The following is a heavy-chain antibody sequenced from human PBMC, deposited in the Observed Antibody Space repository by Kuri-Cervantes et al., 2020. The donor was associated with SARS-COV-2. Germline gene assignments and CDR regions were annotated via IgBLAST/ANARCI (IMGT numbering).Heavy chain of an antibody. J-gene: IGHJ6*03. D-gene: IGHD3-22*01. CDR1: GFTFSSYA. Sequence: GESLKISCAASGFTFSSYAMRWVRQAPGKGLEWVSAISGSGGSTYYADSVKGRFTISRDNSKNTLYLQMNSLRAEDTAVYYCASYYDSSGYYYYYYMDVWGKGTTVTVSS. CDR3: ASYYDSSGYYYYYYMDV. V-gene: IGHV3-23*01. CDR2: ISGSGGST.